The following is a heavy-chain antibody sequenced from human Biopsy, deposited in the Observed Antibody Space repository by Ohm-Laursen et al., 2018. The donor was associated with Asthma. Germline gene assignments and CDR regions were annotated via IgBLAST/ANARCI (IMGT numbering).Heavy chain of an antibody. CDR2: IYSGGTS. D-gene: IGHD4-23*01. V-gene: IGHV3-53*01. Sequence: SLRLSCTASGFAVSRDYMFWVRQAPGKGLEWVSVIYSGGTSHTADSVRGRFTISRDYSKNTLYLQMNSLRAEDTAAYYCARAYGGSFFSGSLDIWGQGTMVTVSS. J-gene: IGHJ3*02. CDR3: ARAYGGSFFSGSLDI. CDR1: GFAVSRDY.